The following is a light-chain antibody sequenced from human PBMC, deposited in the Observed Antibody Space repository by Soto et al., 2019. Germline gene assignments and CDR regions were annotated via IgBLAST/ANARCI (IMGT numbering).Light chain of an antibody. CDR2: EVS. J-gene: IGLJ1*01. Sequence: QSALTQPASVSGSPGQSITISCTGTNVDVGGYNYVSWYQHHPGKAPKLLIFEVSNRPSGVSNRFSGSKSGNTASLTISGLQSEDEADYYCASYTIKTNYVFGSGTKVTVL. CDR1: NVDVGGYNY. V-gene: IGLV2-14*01. CDR3: ASYTIKTNYV.